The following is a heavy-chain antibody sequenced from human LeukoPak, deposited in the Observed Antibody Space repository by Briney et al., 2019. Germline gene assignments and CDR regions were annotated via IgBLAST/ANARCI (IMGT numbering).Heavy chain of an antibody. J-gene: IGHJ5*02. CDR2: ISGSGGST. D-gene: IGHD2-15*01. CDR1: GFTLSSYS. CDR3: AKGLRSGQTA. Sequence: GGLRLSCAASGFTLSSYSMSWVRPAPGEGVEWVSAISGSGGSTYYADSVKGRFTISRDNSKNTLYLQMNSLRAEDTAVYYCAKGLRSGQTAWGQGTLVTVSS. V-gene: IGHV3-23*01.